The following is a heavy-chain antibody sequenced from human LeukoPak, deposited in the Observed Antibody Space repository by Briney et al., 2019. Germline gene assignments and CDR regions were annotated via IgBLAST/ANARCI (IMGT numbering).Heavy chain of an antibody. CDR3: ARGAPVVITNYYYYMDV. D-gene: IGHD3-22*01. CDR1: GYTFTGNY. J-gene: IGHJ6*03. Sequence: SVKVSCKASGYTFTGNYMHWVRQAPGQGLEWMGGIIPIFGTADYAQKFQGRVTITADEPTSTAYMELSSLRSEDTAVYYCARGAPVVITNYYYYMDVWGKGTTVTISS. CDR2: IIPIFGTA. V-gene: IGHV1-69*13.